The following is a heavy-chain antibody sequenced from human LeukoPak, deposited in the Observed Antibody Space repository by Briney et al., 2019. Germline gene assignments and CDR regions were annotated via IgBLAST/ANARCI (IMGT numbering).Heavy chain of an antibody. CDR1: GFTFSSYS. CDR3: ARDDALYDSSFGYDY. V-gene: IGHV3-21*01. Sequence: PGGSLRLSCAASGFTFSSYSMTWVRQAPGKGLEWVSSISSSSSYIYYADSVKGRFTISRDNAKNSLYLQMNSLRAEDTAVYYCARDDALYDSSFGYDYWGQGTLVTVSS. CDR2: ISSSSSYI. J-gene: IGHJ4*02. D-gene: IGHD3-22*01.